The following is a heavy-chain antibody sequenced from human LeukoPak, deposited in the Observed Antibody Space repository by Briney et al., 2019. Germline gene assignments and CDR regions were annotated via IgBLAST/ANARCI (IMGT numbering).Heavy chain of an antibody. J-gene: IGHJ6*03. V-gene: IGHV3-23*01. CDR2: ISGSGGST. D-gene: IGHD3-3*01. CDR3: AKSSPVAYDFWSGYLNYYMDV. CDR1: GFTFSSYW. Sequence: GGSLRLSCAVSGFTFSSYWMTWVRQAPGKGLEWVSAISGSGGSTYYADSVKGRFTISRDNSKNTLNLQMNSLRAEDTAVYYCAKSSPVAYDFWSGYLNYYMDVWGKGTTVTVSS.